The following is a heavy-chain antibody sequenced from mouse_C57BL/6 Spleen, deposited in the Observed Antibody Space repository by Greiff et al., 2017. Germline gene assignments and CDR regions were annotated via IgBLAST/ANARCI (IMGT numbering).Heavy chain of an antibody. Sequence: VKLVESGAELVKPGASVNISFNASFSAFPRSLLTCFTQRPGQGLALICHIYPGDVDTNYNGKFKGNSTLTAAKSSGTAYMHLSSLASEDSAVYFCTGRDGYFDYWGQGTTLTVSS. CDR3: TGRDGYFDY. V-gene: IGHV1-80*01. CDR1: FSAFPRSL. D-gene: IGHD2-3*01. CDR2: IYPGDVDT. J-gene: IGHJ2*01.